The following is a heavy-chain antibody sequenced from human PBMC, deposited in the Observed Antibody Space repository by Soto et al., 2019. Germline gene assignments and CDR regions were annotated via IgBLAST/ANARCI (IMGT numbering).Heavy chain of an antibody. Sequence: EVQLVESGGGLVKPGGSLRLSCAASGSTFSHAWMSWVRQVPGKGLEWVARAKSKAAGGTTDYAAPVKGRFTISRDDSKNTLYLQMNSLKTDDTAVYYCTTLGFDPWGQGTLVTVSS. CDR2: AKSKAAGGTT. V-gene: IGHV3-15*01. CDR1: GSTFSHAW. CDR3: TTLGFDP. J-gene: IGHJ5*02.